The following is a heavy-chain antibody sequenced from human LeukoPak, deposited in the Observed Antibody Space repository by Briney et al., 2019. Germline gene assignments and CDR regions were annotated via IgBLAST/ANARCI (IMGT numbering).Heavy chain of an antibody. V-gene: IGHV1-18*01. Sequence: GASVKLSCKASGYTFTSYGICWVRQAPGQGLEWMGCISAYYGNTNYAQKLHGRVTMTTDTSPSTDHTVLRSLRSDDTAGYYCARDPWGSDNNWCDPWGQGTLVTVSS. D-gene: IGHD3-16*01. CDR1: GYTFTSYG. J-gene: IGHJ5*02. CDR3: ARDPWGSDNNWCDP. CDR2: ISAYYGNT.